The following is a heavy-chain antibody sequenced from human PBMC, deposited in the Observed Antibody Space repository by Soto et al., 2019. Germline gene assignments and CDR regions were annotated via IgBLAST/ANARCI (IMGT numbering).Heavy chain of an antibody. D-gene: IGHD2-8*02. J-gene: IGHJ4*02. CDR2: IDPSDSQT. CDR3: ARQIYDSGTGPNFQYYFDS. V-gene: IGHV5-10-1*01. Sequence: GESLKISCKGSGYSFAGYWITWVRQKPGKGLEWMGRIDPSDSQTYYSPSFRGHVTISATKSITTVFLQWNSLRASDTAMYYCARQIYDSGTGPNFQYYFDSWGQGTPVTVS. CDR1: GYSFAGYW.